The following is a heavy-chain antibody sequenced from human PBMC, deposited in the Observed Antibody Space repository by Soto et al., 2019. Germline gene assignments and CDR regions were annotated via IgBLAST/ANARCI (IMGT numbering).Heavy chain of an antibody. CDR3: AREGGYDSYYGMDV. Sequence: PGGSLRLSCAASGFTFSSYWMHWVRQAPGKGLVWVSRINSDGSSTSYADSVKGRFTISRDSAKNTLYLQMNSLRAEDTAVYYCAREGGYDSYYGMDVWGQGTTVTVSS. CDR2: INSDGSST. J-gene: IGHJ6*02. D-gene: IGHD5-12*01. V-gene: IGHV3-74*01. CDR1: GFTFSSYW.